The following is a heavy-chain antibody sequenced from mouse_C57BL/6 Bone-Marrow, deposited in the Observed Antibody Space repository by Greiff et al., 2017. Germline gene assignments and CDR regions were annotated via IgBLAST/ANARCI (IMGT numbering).Heavy chain of an antibody. CDR3: ARDQITTVVATRAMDY. J-gene: IGHJ4*01. CDR2: IYPRSGNT. V-gene: IGHV1-81*01. D-gene: IGHD1-1*01. Sequence: VQLVESGAELARPGASVKLSCKASGYTFTSYGISWVKQRTGQGLEWIGEIYPRSGNTYYNEKFKGKATLTADKSSSTAYMELRSLTSEDSAVYFCARDQITTVVATRAMDYWGQGTSVTVSS. CDR1: GYTFTSYG.